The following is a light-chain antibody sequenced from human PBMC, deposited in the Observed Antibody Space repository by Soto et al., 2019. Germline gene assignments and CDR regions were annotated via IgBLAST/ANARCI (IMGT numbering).Light chain of an antibody. CDR3: QQRDKWPRT. J-gene: IGKJ2*01. V-gene: IGKV3-11*01. CDR2: GAS. Sequence: DIVLTQSPATLSLSPGERATLSCRASQSVGSYLAWFQHKPGQAPRLLIYGASNRATDIPGRFSGRGSGTDFPLTLSRLESGDSAVYYWQQRDKWPRTFGQGTKLEIK. CDR1: QSVGSY.